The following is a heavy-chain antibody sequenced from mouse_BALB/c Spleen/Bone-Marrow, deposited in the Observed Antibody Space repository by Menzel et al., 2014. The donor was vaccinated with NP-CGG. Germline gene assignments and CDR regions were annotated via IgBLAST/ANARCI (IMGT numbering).Heavy chain of an antibody. CDR2: ISSGSSTI. CDR1: GFTFSSFA. D-gene: IGHD1-1*01. Sequence: DVHLVESGGGLVQPGGSRKLSCAASGFTFSSFAMHWVRQAPEKGLEWVAYISSGSSTIYYADTVMGRFTISRDNPKNTLFLQMTSLRSEDTAMYYCARSGSSSGYFDYRGQRTTLTVSS. V-gene: IGHV5-17*02. J-gene: IGHJ2*01. CDR3: ARSGSSSGYFDY.